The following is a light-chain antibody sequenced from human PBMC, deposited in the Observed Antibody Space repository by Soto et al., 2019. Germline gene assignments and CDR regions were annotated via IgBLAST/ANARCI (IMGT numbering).Light chain of an antibody. CDR3: QQYYSYPPWT. CDR2: AAS. CDR1: QGISNY. Sequence: DIQMTQSPSSLSASVGDRVTITCRASQGISNYLSWYQQKPVKVPKLLIYAASTLQSGVPSRFSGSGSGTDFTLTISCLQSEDFATYYCQQYYSYPPWTFGQGTKVDIK. V-gene: IGKV1-16*01. J-gene: IGKJ1*01.